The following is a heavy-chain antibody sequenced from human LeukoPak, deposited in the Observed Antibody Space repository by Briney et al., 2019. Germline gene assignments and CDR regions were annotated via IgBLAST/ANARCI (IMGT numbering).Heavy chain of an antibody. CDR1: GFTFSSYE. Sequence: GGSLRLSCAASGFTFSSYEMNWVRQAPGKGLEWVSYISSSGSTIYYADSVKGRFTISRDNAKNSLYLQMNSLRAEDTAVYYCARENYDSSGYFDYWGQGTLVTVSS. D-gene: IGHD3-22*01. V-gene: IGHV3-48*03. J-gene: IGHJ4*02. CDR2: ISSSGSTI. CDR3: ARENYDSSGYFDY.